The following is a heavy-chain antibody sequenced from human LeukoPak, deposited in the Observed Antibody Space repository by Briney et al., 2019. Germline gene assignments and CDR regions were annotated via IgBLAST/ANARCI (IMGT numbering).Heavy chain of an antibody. CDR1: GDSVSSNSAT. V-gene: IGHV6-1*01. D-gene: IGHD3-22*01. CDR3: AREGSSGYLFDY. J-gene: IGHJ4*02. Sequence: SQTLSLTCAISGDSVSSNSATWDWIRQSPSRGLEWLGRTYYRPKWYNDYAVTLKDRITINPDTSKNQFFLQLNSVTPEDTAVYYCAREGSSGYLFDYWGQGTLVTVSS. CDR2: TYYRPKWYN.